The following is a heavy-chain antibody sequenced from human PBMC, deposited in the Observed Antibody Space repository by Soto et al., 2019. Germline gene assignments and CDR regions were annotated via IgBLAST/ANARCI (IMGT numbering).Heavy chain of an antibody. CDR3: ARAKTHSRGGNRYFDY. V-gene: IGHV4-34*01. CDR2: INHSGST. J-gene: IGHJ4*02. CDR1: GGSFSGYY. Sequence: SETLSLTCAVYGGSFSGYYWSWIRQPPGKGLEWIGEINHSGSTNYNPSLKSRVTISVDTSKNQFSLKLSSVTAADTAVYYCARAKTHSRGGNRYFDYWGQGTLVTVSS. D-gene: IGHD3-22*01.